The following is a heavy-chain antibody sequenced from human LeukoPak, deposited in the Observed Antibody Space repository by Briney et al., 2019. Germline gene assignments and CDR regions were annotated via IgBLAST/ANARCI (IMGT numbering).Heavy chain of an antibody. D-gene: IGHD4-17*01. CDR1: GLTFSDYY. CDR3: ARDPPTVTLDY. Sequence: GGSLRLSCAASGLTFSDYYMSWIRQAPGKGLEWVSYISSSGSTIYYADSVKGRFTISRDNAKNSLYLQMSSLRAEDTAVYYCARDPPTVTLDYWGQGTLVTVSS. CDR2: ISSSGSTI. V-gene: IGHV3-11*04. J-gene: IGHJ4*02.